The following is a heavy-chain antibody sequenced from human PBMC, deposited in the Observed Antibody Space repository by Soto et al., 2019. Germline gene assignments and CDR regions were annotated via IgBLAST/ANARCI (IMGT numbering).Heavy chain of an antibody. V-gene: IGHV5-10-1*01. CDR2: IDPSDSYT. Sequence: GESLKISCKGSGYSFTSYWISWVRQMPGKGLEWMGRIDPSDSYTNYTPSFQGHVTISADKSISTAYLQWSSLKASDTAMYYCATLWDKAMVSGPDYWGQGTLVTVSS. D-gene: IGHD5-18*01. J-gene: IGHJ4*02. CDR3: ATLWDKAMVSGPDY. CDR1: GYSFTSYW.